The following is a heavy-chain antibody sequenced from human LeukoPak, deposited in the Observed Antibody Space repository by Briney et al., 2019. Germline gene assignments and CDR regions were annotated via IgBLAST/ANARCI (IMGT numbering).Heavy chain of an antibody. CDR2: IYYSGTT. CDR1: GDSISSYY. J-gene: IGHJ4*02. Sequence: SETLSLTCTVSGDSISSYYCDWIRQPPGKGLEWIGYIYYSGTTNYNPSLKSRVTISADTSKNQFSLKLSSVTAADTAVYYCVRESYSRYFDYWGQGSLVTVSS. CDR3: VRESYSRYFDY. D-gene: IGHD4-11*01. V-gene: IGHV4-59*01.